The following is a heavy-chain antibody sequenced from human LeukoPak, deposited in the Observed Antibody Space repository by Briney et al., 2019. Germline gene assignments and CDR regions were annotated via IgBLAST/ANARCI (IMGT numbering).Heavy chain of an antibody. CDR1: GFTFSSYG. CDR2: ISYDGSNK. D-gene: IGHD6-19*01. V-gene: IGHV3-30*18. Sequence: SGGSLRLSCAASGFTFSSYGMHWVRQAPGKGLEWVAVISYDGSNKYYADSVKGRFTISRDNSKNTLYLQMNSLRAEDTAVYYCAKDAPPAIAVAGYLDYWGQGTLVTVSS. J-gene: IGHJ4*02. CDR3: AKDAPPAIAVAGYLDY.